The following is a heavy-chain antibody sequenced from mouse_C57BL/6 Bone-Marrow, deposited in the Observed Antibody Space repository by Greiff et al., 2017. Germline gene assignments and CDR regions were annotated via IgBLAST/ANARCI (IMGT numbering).Heavy chain of an antibody. CDR2: IYPRDGST. D-gene: IGHD1-1*01. V-gene: IGHV1-78*01. J-gene: IGHJ2*01. CDR1: GYTFTDHT. Sequence: VQLQPSDAELVKPGASVTISCKVSGYTFTDHTLHWMKQRPEQGLEWIGYIYPRDGSTKSNEKFKGKATLTAAKSSSTAYMLLNSLTSGDSAVYFCARRIYYYSSISRDYFDYWGQGTTLTVSS. CDR3: ARRIYYYSSISRDYFDY.